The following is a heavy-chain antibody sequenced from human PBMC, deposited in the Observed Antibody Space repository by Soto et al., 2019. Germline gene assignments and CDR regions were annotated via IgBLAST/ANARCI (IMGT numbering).Heavy chain of an antibody. D-gene: IGHD2-15*01. CDR1: GFTFSSSG. V-gene: IGHV3-48*02. CDR3: ATQIFF. J-gene: IGHJ4*02. Sequence: EVQLVESGGGMLQPGGSLRLSCAASGFTFSSSGMNWVRQAPGKGLEWISYISSSTTTIYYADSVNGRFTISRDNAKNSLYLQMNSLRDEDTAVYYWATQIFFWGQGTLVTVSS. CDR2: ISSSTTTI.